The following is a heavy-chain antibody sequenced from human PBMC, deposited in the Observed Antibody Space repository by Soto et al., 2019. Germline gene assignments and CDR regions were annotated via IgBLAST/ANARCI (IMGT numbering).Heavy chain of an antibody. CDR1: GYIFINYG. D-gene: IGHD2-2*01. CDR3: ARDEVPAANWLDP. CDR2: ISGYNGNT. J-gene: IGHJ5*02. Sequence: ASVKVSCKASGYIFINYGITWVRQAPGQGLEWMGWISGYNGNTNHAQKFQGRVTMTTDTSTSTAYMELRRLGFDDTAVYYCARDEVPAANWLDPWGQGTLVTVSS. V-gene: IGHV1-18*01.